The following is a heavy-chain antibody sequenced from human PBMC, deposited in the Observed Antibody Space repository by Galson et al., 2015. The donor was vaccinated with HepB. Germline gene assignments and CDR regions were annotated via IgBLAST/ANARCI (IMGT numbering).Heavy chain of an antibody. D-gene: IGHD6-19*01. CDR2: IYTSGST. CDR1: SGSISSYY. V-gene: IGHV4-4*07. CDR3: ARQTSSGWYVDS. Sequence: SETLSLTCTVSSGSISSYYWSWIRQPAGKGLEWIGRIYTSGSTNYNPSLKSRVTMSVDTSKNQFSLKLSSATAADTAVYYCARQTSSGWYVDSWGQGTLVIVSS. J-gene: IGHJ4*02.